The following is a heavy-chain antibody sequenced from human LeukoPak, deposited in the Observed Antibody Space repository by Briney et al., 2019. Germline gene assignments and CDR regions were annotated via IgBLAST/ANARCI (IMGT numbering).Heavy chain of an antibody. D-gene: IGHD3-10*01. CDR3: ARDPNYYGSGPYYFDY. V-gene: IGHV1-18*04. CDR1: GYTFTSYG. Sequence: ASVKVSCKASGYTFTSYGISWVRQAPGQGLEWMGWISAYNGNTNYAQKLQGRVTMTTDTSTSTAYMELRGLRSDDTAVYYCARDPNYYGSGPYYFDYWGQGTLVTVSS. CDR2: ISAYNGNT. J-gene: IGHJ4*02.